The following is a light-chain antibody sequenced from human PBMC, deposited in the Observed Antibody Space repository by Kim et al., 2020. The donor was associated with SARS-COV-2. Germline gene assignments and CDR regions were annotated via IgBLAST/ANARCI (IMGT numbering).Light chain of an antibody. CDR3: QAWDSSTVV. V-gene: IGLV3-1*01. CDR1: RLWRKL. J-gene: IGLJ2*01. Sequence: QTARISCSGMRLWRKLFCVLRQKPGQSPVLVIYKDSKRPSGITGRFSGSNSANTPTLTISGTQAMDEADYYCQAWDSSTVVFGGGTQLSVL. CDR2: KDS.